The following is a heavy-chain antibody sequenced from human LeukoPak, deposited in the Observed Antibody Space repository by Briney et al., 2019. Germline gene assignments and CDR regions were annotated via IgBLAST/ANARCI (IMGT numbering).Heavy chain of an antibody. CDR2: INHSGST. D-gene: IGHD6-13*01. CDR3: ARRGLSSSWYLSFDY. Sequence: PSETLSLTCAVYGGSFSGYYWSWIRQPPGKGVEWIGEINHSGSTNYNPSLKSRVTISVDTSKNQFSLKLSSVTAADTAAYYCARRGLSSSWYLSFDYWGQGTLVTVSS. V-gene: IGHV4-34*01. CDR1: GGSFSGYY. J-gene: IGHJ4*02.